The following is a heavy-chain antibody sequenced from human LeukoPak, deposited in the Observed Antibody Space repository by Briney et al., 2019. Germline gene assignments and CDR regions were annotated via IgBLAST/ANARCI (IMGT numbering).Heavy chain of an antibody. CDR3: ARGGPEGLLRYFDWLDENLKGYYYYYGMDV. Sequence: PSETLSLTCTVSGGSVSSGSYYWSWIRQPPGRGLEWIGEINHSGSTNYNPSLKSRVTISVDTSKNQFSLKLSSVTAADTAVYYCARGGPEGLLRYFDWLDENLKGYYYYYGMDVWGQGTTVTVSS. CDR2: INHSGST. J-gene: IGHJ6*02. V-gene: IGHV4-39*07. D-gene: IGHD3-9*01. CDR1: GGSVSSGSYY.